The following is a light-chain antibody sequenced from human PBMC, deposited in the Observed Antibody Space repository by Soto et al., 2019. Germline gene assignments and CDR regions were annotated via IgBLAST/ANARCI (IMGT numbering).Light chain of an antibody. CDR1: QSVNSSY. CDR3: QQYVSPRYT. J-gene: IGKJ2*01. V-gene: IGKV3-20*01. CDR2: GAS. Sequence: ELVLTQSPATLSLSPGERASLSCRASQSVNSSYLAWFQQNPGQAPRLLSYGASSMATVIPDRFSGGGSGTVFTFTNCRLEPEDFSVYYCQQYVSPRYTSGQGTTLEIK.